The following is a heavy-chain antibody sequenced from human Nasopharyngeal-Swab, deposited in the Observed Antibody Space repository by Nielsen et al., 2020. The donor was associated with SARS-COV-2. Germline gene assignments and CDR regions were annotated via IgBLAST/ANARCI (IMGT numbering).Heavy chain of an antibody. CDR2: VSYDGSNK. D-gene: IGHD2-2*01. J-gene: IGHJ6*03. Sequence: GGSLRLSCAASGFTFSSYGMHWARQAPGKGLEWVAVVSYDGSNKYYADSVKGRFTISRDNSKNTLYLQMNSLRAEDTAVYYCAKTSQLNYYYYMDVWGKGTTVTVSS. CDR3: AKTSQLNYYYYMDV. CDR1: GFTFSSYG. V-gene: IGHV3-30*18.